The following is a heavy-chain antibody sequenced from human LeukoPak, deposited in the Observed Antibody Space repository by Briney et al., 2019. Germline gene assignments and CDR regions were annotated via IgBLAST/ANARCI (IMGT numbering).Heavy chain of an antibody. J-gene: IGHJ4*02. CDR1: GFTFDDYA. Sequence: GGSLRLSCAASGFTFDDYAMHWVRQAPGKGLEWVSGISWNSGSIGYADSVKGRFTISRDNAKNSLYLQMNSLRAEDMALYYCAKVNYYDSSGGYFDYWGQGTLVTVS. CDR3: AKVNYYDSSGGYFDY. D-gene: IGHD3-22*01. V-gene: IGHV3-9*03. CDR2: ISWNSGSI.